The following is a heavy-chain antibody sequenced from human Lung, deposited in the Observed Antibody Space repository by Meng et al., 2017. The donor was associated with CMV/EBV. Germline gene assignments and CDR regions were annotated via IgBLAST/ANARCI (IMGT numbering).Heavy chain of an antibody. Sequence: SXKISXAASGFTFSSYALHWVRQAPGKGLEWVAVISYDGSIKHYADSVKGRFSISRDNPKNTLYLQMNSLRADDTAVYYCSRDRYCCDSNFDHWGQGTXVTVSS. CDR3: SRDRYCCDSNFDH. D-gene: IGHD3-22*01. V-gene: IGHV3-30-3*01. CDR2: ISYDGSIK. J-gene: IGHJ4*02. CDR1: GFTFSSYA.